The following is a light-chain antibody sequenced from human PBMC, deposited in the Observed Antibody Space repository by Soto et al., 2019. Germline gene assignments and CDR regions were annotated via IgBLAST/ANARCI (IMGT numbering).Light chain of an antibody. J-gene: IGKJ4*01. CDR1: QGIGNF. CDR2: AAS. CDR3: QEYKSVPLT. Sequence: DIQMTQSPSSLSASVGDRVTITCRASQGIGNFLAWYQQKPGKVPKVLIYAASTLQSGVPSRFSGSGSGTDFTLTISTLQPEDVAIYYCQEYKSVPLTFGGGTKVEIK. V-gene: IGKV1-27*01.